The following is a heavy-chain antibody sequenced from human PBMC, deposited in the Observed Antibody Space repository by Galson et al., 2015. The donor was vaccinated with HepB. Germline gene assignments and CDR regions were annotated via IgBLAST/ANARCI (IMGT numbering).Heavy chain of an antibody. V-gene: IGHV3-73*01. D-gene: IGHD6-13*01. CDR1: GFTFSGSA. CDR3: ARRSSSWNNWFDP. J-gene: IGHJ5*02. Sequence: SLRLSCAASGFTFSGSAMHWVRQASGKGLEWVGRIRSKANSYATAYAASVKGRFTISRDDSKNTAYLQMNSLKTEDTAVYYCARRSSSWNNWFDPWGQGTLVTVSS. CDR2: IRSKANSYAT.